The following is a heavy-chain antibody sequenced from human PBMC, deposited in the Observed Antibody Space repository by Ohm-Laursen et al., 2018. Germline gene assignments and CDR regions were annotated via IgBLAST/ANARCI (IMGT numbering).Heavy chain of an antibody. J-gene: IGHJ6*02. CDR2: IGGSGVNG. Sequence: SLRLSCAASGFTFSSHGMTWVRQAPGKGLEWVPSIGGSGVNGLHAESVKGRFTIFRDNSKRTLFLQMNSLRGEDTAIYYCATSYYDILPEYYGMHVWGQGTTVTVSS. V-gene: IGHV3-23*01. CDR1: GFTFSSHG. CDR3: ATSYYDILPEYYGMHV. D-gene: IGHD3-9*01.